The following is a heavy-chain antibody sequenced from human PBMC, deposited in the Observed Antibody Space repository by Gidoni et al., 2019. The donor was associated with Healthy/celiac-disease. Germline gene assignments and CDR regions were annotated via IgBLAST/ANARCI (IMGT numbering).Heavy chain of an antibody. D-gene: IGHD6-25*01. CDR2: ISSSSSYI. J-gene: IGHJ6*02. CDR3: AGQGLKADSTDNYYYYGMDV. V-gene: IGHV3-21*01. Sequence: EVQLVESGGGLVKPGGSLRLSCAASGFTFSSYSMNWVRQAPGKGLEWVSSISSSSSYIYYADSVKGRFTISRDNAKNSLYLQMNSLRAEDTAVYYCAGQGLKADSTDNYYYYGMDVWGQGTTVTVSS. CDR1: GFTFSSYS.